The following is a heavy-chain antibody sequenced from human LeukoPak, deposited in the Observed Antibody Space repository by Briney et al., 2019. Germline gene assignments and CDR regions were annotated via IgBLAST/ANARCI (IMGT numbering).Heavy chain of an antibody. D-gene: IGHD6-19*01. CDR1: GGSISSGGYY. CDR2: IYYSGST. CDR3: ARDHYADQDVGAVAVFSTRYYYYGMDV. V-gene: IGHV4-31*03. Sequence: PSQTLSLTCTVSGGSISSGGYYWSWIRQHPGKGLEWIGYIYYSGSTYYNPSLKSRVTISVDTSKNQFSLKLSSVTAADTAVYYCARDHYADQDVGAVAVFSTRYYYYGMDVWGQGTTVTVSS. J-gene: IGHJ6*02.